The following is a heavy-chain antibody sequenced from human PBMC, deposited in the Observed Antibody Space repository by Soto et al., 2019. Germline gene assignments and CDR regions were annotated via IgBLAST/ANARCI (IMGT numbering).Heavy chain of an antibody. CDR1: GGSFSGYC. Sequence: QVQLQQCGAGLLESSETLSLTCAVDGGSFSGYCGCGIRMPPGKGLEWIGEINDSGSTNYNPSLKSRVTIEVDTSKNHFSLKLSSVTAAYTAVYYCARQHISGYYRVDYWGQGTLVTVSS. CDR3: ARQHISGYYRVDY. CDR2: INDSGST. V-gene: IGHV4-34*01. J-gene: IGHJ4*02. D-gene: IGHD3-22*01.